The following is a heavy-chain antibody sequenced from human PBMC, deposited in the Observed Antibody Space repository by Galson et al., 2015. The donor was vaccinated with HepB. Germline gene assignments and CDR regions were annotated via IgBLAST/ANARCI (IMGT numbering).Heavy chain of an antibody. CDR2: IIPIFGTA. CDR1: GGTFSSYA. CDR3: ASPGNWNYDRGDAFDI. J-gene: IGHJ3*02. Sequence: SVKVSCKASGGTFSSYAISWVRQAPGQGLEWMGGIIPIFGTANYAQKFQGRVTITADESTSTAYMELSSLRSEDTAVYYCASPGNWNYDRGDAFDIWGQGTMVTVSS. D-gene: IGHD1-7*01. V-gene: IGHV1-69*13.